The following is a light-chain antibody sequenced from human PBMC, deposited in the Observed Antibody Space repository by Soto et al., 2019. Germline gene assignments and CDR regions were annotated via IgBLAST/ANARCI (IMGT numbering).Light chain of an antibody. CDR1: QDIRNY. CDR3: QQYDNLSLS. J-gene: IGKJ4*01. V-gene: IGKV1-33*01. CDR2: DAS. Sequence: DIQMTQSPSSLSASVGDRVTITCQASQDIRNYLNWYQQKPGKAPKLLIYDASNLETGIPSRFSGSGSGTDFTVTISSLQTEDIATYYCQQYDNLSLSFGGGTKVEIK.